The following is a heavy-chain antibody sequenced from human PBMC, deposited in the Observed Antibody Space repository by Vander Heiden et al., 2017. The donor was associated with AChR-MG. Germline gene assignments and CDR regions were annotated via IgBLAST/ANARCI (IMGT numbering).Heavy chain of an antibody. CDR2: LSSDAAKI. CDR1: GFDFSLHT. Sequence: QVQMVESGGGVVQPGLSLRLSCAASGFDFSLHTLHWVRQPPGKGMEWVALLSSDAAKIYYGDSVQGRFTISRDNSEKRLHLLVSSLRLENAAVDVCARGPLRGLHCGDWVQGTLGNVSS. V-gene: IGHV3-30-3*01. J-gene: IGHJ4*02. CDR3: ARGPLRGLHCGD. D-gene: IGHD1-26*01.